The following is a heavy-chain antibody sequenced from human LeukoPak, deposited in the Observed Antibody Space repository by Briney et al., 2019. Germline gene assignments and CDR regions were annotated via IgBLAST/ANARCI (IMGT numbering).Heavy chain of an antibody. CDR3: ATQGGYCGGGSCYLTH. Sequence: GGSLRLSCAASGFTFSSYCMSWVREARGKGLEWGANIKQDESEKNYVDYVKSRFTISRDNAKNSLYLQMNSLRAEDTAVYCCATQGGYCGGGSCYLTHWGQGTLVTVSS. CDR1: GFTFSSYC. J-gene: IGHJ4*02. V-gene: IGHV3-7*03. D-gene: IGHD2-15*01. CDR2: IKQDESEK.